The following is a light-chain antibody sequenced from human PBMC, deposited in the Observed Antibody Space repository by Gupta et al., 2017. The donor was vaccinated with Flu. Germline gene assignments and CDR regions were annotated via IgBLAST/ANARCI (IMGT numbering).Light chain of an antibody. V-gene: IGLV1-44*01. CDR3: AAGDDSVNDLSADGGRTGLWV. Sequence: SIIGSNVVSCYQHLTGNAPRLLIYNENQRPYGVPDRVTGSKSGTSACLAIGGLRSEDEADYYWAAGDDSVNDLSADGGRTGLWVFGGGTKLSVL. J-gene: IGLJ3*02. CDR1: SIIGSNV. CDR2: NEN.